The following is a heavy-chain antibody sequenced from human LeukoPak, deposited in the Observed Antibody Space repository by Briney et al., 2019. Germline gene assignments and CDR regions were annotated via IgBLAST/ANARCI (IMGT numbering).Heavy chain of an antibody. CDR3: ARQDSDYYDSSGYYLDY. Sequence: SETLSFTCAVSGYSISSGYYWGWIRQPPGKGLEWIGSIYHSGSTYYNPSLKSRVTISVDTSKNQFSLKLSSVTAADTAVYYCARQDSDYYDSSGYYLDYWGQGTLVTVSS. J-gene: IGHJ4*02. V-gene: IGHV4-38-2*01. CDR1: GYSISSGYY. CDR2: IYHSGST. D-gene: IGHD3-22*01.